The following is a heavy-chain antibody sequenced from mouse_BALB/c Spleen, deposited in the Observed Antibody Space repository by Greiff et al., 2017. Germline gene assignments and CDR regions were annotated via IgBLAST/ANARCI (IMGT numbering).Heavy chain of an antibody. CDR1: GYTFTSYW. CDR3: ARGETGGFAY. Sequence: QVQLKQPGAELVKPGASVKLSCKASGYTFTSYWMHWVKQRPGQGLEWIGEIDPSDSYTNYNQKFKGKATLTVDKSSSTAYMQLSSLTSEDSAVYYCARGETGGFAYWGQGTLVTVSA. V-gene: IGHV1-69*02. CDR2: IDPSDSYT. D-gene: IGHD4-1*01. J-gene: IGHJ3*01.